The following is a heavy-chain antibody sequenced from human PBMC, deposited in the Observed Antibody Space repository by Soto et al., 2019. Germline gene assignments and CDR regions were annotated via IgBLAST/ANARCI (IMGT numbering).Heavy chain of an antibody. V-gene: IGHV3-30-3*01. J-gene: IGHJ6*02. CDR3: AIGAARGYCYYWMDV. Sequence: QVQLVESGGGVVQPGRSLRLSCAASGLTFSTSAMHWVRQAPGKGLEWVAVISYDGCNKYYADPVKGRLTLSRDNYKNTLYLQMDRTGADDTVVYCRAIGAARGYCYYWMDVWGQGTTVNGSS. CDR1: GLTFSTSA. D-gene: IGHD6-6*01. CDR2: ISYDGCNK.